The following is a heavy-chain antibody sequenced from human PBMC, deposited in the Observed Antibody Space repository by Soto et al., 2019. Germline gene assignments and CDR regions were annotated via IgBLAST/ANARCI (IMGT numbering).Heavy chain of an antibody. CDR3: ARGLHYDSISLDDY. CDR1: GGTFSSYT. D-gene: IGHD3-22*01. J-gene: IGHJ4*02. CDR2: IIPILGIA. V-gene: IGHV1-69*02. Sequence: VQLVQSGAEVKKPGSSVKVSCKASGGTFSSYTISWVRQAPGQGLEWMGRIIPILGIANYAQKFQGRVTITADKSTSTAYMELSSLRSEDTAVYYCARGLHYDSISLDDYWGQGTLVTVSS.